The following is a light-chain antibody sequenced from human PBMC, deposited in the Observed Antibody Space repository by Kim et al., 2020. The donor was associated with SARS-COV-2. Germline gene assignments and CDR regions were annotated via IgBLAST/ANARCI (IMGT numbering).Light chain of an antibody. CDR3: SSYADSSSLL. V-gene: IGLV2-11*01. CDR2: AVT. J-gene: IGLJ3*02. Sequence: GQSVTSSCTGTSSDVGGYNYVSWYQLHPGEAPKLMIYAVTERPSGVPGRFYGSKSGNTAFLTISGLQAEDEADYYCSSYADSSSLLFGGGTKVTVL. CDR1: SSDVGGYNY.